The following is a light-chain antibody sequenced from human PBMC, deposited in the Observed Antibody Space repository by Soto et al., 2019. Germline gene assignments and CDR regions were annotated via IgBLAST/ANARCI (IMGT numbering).Light chain of an antibody. CDR3: QQYNDWPPIT. Sequence: EIMMTQSPATLSVSPGESATLSCRASQSVSNNLAWYQHKPGQVPRLLIYYASTRATGIPARFSGSGSGTDFTLTISSLQSDDFALYYCQQYNDWPPITFGQGTRLEIK. V-gene: IGKV3-15*01. CDR1: QSVSNN. J-gene: IGKJ5*01. CDR2: YAS.